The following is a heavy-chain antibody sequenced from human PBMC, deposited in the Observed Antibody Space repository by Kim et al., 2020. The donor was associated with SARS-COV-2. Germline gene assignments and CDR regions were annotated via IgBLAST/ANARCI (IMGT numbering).Heavy chain of an antibody. CDR3: VRDKVEWSESGTYFYY. CDR2: IKQDGSEK. D-gene: IGHD3-10*01. CDR1: GFSFSTYW. V-gene: IGHV3-7*05. Sequence: GGSLRLSCAASGFSFSTYWMSWVRQAPGKGLEWVAQIKQDGSEKYYPDSVTGRFSIFRDNAKNSVYLQMASLRVADTAVYYCVRDKVEWSESGTYFYY. J-gene: IGHJ6*01.